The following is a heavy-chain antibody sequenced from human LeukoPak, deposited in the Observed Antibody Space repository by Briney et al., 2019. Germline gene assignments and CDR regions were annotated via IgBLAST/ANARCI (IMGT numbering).Heavy chain of an antibody. CDR2: VSGGDPTT. CDR3: AKESLLLRGPLLIYYFDF. CDR1: EFSVGSNY. J-gene: IGHJ4*02. D-gene: IGHD3-10*01. V-gene: IGHV3-23*01. Sequence: GGSLRLSCAASEFSVGSNYMTWVRQAPGRGLEWVSSVSGGDPTTYYSDSVKGRFTISRDNSKNTLYLQMNSLRAEDTAIYYCAKESLLLRGPLLIYYFDFWGQGTLVTVSS.